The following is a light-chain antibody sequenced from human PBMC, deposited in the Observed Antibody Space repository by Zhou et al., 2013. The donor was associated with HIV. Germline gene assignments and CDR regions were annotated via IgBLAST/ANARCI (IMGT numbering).Light chain of an antibody. CDR1: QSISSY. CDR2: AAS. CDR3: QQYNTYPIT. J-gene: IGKJ5*01. Sequence: DIQMTQSPSSLSASVGDRVTITCRASQSISSYLNWYQQKPGKAPKLLIYAASSLQSGVPLRFSGSRSGTEFTLTISSLQPDDYATYYCQQYNTYPITFGQGTRLEI. V-gene: IGKV1-39*01.